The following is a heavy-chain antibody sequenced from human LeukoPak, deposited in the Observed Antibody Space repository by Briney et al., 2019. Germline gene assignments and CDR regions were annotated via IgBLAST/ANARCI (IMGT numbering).Heavy chain of an antibody. D-gene: IGHD3-10*01. Sequence: SETLSLTCTVSGGSVSSGSYYWSWLRQPPGKGLEWIGYIYYSGSTNYNPSLKSRVTISVDRSKNQFSLKLSSVTAADTAVYYCARTEVRGVLRAKNYRMDVWGQGTTVTVSS. CDR1: GGSVSSGSYY. CDR2: IYYSGST. V-gene: IGHV4-61*01. J-gene: IGHJ6*02. CDR3: ARTEVRGVLRAKNYRMDV.